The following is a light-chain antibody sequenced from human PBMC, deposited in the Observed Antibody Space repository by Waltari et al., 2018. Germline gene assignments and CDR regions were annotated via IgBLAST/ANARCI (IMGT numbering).Light chain of an antibody. CDR3: CSYAGENTMI. V-gene: IGLV2-23*01. CDR1: SSDIGNYDH. CDR2: EAT. J-gene: IGLJ2*01. Sequence: QSALTQLASVSGSPGQSVTISCPGTSSDIGNYDHVSWYQQYPGKAPILILYEATSRPSWVSNRFSASKSGNTASLTISGLQTEDEAHYYCCSYAGENTMIFGGGTRLTVL.